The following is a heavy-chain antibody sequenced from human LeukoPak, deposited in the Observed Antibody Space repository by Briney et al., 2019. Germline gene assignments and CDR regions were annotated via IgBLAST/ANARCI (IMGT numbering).Heavy chain of an antibody. CDR1: GYTFTGYY. D-gene: IGHD5-12*01. J-gene: IGHJ4*02. Sequence: ASVKVSCKASGYTFTGYYMHWVRQAPGQGLEWMGWINPNSGGTNYAQKFQGRVAMTRDTSISTAYMELSSLRSEDTAVYYCASVSGYDYGPIDYWGQGTLVTVSS. V-gene: IGHV1-2*02. CDR3: ASVSGYDYGPIDY. CDR2: INPNSGGT.